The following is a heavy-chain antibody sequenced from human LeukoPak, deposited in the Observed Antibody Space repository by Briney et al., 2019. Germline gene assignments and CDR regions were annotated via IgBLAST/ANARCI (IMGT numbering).Heavy chain of an antibody. Sequence: GGSLRLSCAASGFTFSSYSMNWARQAPGKGLEWVSSISSSSSYIYYADSVKGRFTISRDNAKNSLYLQMNSLRAEDTAVYYCASGYCSGGSCYSVGNAFDIWGQGTMVTVSS. CDR3: ASGYCSGGSCYSVGNAFDI. CDR1: GFTFSSYS. CDR2: ISSSSSYI. D-gene: IGHD2-15*01. V-gene: IGHV3-21*01. J-gene: IGHJ3*02.